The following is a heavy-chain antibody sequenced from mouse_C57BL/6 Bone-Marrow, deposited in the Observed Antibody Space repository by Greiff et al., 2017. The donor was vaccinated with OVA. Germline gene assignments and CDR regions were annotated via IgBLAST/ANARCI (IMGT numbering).Heavy chain of an antibody. CDR3: ASSPIYYYGSSHWYFDV. CDR2: IYPGSGNT. Sequence: LVESGAELVRPGASVKLSCKASGYTFTDYYINWVKQRPGQGLEWIARIYPGSGNTYYNEKFKGKATLTAEKSSSTAYMQLSSLTSEDSAVYFCASSPIYYYGSSHWYFDVWGTGTTVTVSS. CDR1: GYTFTDYY. D-gene: IGHD1-1*01. V-gene: IGHV1-76*01. J-gene: IGHJ1*03.